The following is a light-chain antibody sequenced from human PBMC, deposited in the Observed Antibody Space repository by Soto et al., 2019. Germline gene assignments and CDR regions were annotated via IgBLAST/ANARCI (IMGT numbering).Light chain of an antibody. Sequence: IQMTQSPSSLSASAGDRVTITCRASQSISSYLNWYQQKPGKAPKLLIYAASSLKSGVPSRFSGSESGTDFTLTISSLQPEDFATYYCQQSFSTPFTFGPGTKVDIK. CDR3: QQSFSTPFT. CDR1: QSISSY. J-gene: IGKJ3*01. CDR2: AAS. V-gene: IGKV1-39*01.